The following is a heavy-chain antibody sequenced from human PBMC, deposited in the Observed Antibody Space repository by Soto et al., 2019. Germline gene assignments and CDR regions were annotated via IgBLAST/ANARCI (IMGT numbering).Heavy chain of an antibody. CDR1: GFTFSSYA. V-gene: IGHV3-23*01. CDR3: ASAQTTYSISYFDY. J-gene: IGHJ4*02. D-gene: IGHD6-6*01. Sequence: EVQLLESGGDLVQPGGSLRLYCAASGFTFSSYAMSWVRQAPGKGLEWVSTLSGGGDDPYYTGSVKGRFTISRDNSKYTLYLQMNGLRAEDTAVYYCASAQTTYSISYFDYCVQGILVTVSS. CDR2: LSGGGDDP.